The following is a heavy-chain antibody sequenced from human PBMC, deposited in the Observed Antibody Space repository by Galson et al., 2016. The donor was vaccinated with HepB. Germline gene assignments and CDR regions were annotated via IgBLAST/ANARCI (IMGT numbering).Heavy chain of an antibody. CDR1: GFSFDHYA. D-gene: IGHD6-19*01. CDR2: ISYHGTTK. CDR3: ARINTVAGFWNPLDY. V-gene: IGHV3-30*03. J-gene: IGHJ4*02. Sequence: SLRLSCAASGFSFDHYAMHWVRQAPGKGLEWVAVISYHGTTKYHADSVKGRFTISRDNSKNTLYLQMNSLRTEDTAFYHCARINTVAGFWNPLDYWGRGTLVTVSS.